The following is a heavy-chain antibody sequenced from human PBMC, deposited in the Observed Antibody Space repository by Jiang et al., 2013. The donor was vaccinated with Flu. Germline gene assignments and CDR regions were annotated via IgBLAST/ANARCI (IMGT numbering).Heavy chain of an antibody. J-gene: IGHJ4*02. CDR1: GYTFTSYY. Sequence: KKPGASVKVSCKASGYTFTSYYMHWVRQAPGQGLEWMGIINPSGGSTSYAQKFQGRVTMTRDTSTSTVYMELSSLRSEDTAVYYCARSNWAYDSSGYYFRAWGQGTLVTVSS. D-gene: IGHD3-22*01. CDR3: ARSNWAYDSSGYYFRA. CDR2: INPSGGST. V-gene: IGHV1-46*01.